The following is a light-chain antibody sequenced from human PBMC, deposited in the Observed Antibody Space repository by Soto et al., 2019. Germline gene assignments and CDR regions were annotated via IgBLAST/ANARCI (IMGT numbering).Light chain of an antibody. J-gene: IGKJ1*01. V-gene: IGKV3-20*01. CDR3: KQYGSSGT. CDR1: QSVSSY. Sequence: VLTQSPATLSLSPGESATLSCRASQSVSSYLAWYQQKPGQAPRLLIYGASNRATGIQDRFSGSGSGTEFTLTIRRLEPEDFAVYYCKQYGSSGTCGQGTKVDIK. CDR2: GAS.